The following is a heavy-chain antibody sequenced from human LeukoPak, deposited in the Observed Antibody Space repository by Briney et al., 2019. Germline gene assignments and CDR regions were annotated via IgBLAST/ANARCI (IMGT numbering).Heavy chain of an antibody. D-gene: IGHD2-8*01. CDR1: GGTFSSYG. Sequence: SVKVSCKASGGTFSSYGINWVRQAPGQGLEWMGGIIPIFGTTNYAQKFLGRVAIITDEPTSTAYMELSSLRSDDTAVYYCAISPPGVTKLDYWGQGTLVTVSS. CDR2: IIPIFGTT. J-gene: IGHJ4*02. V-gene: IGHV1-69*05. CDR3: AISPPGVTKLDY.